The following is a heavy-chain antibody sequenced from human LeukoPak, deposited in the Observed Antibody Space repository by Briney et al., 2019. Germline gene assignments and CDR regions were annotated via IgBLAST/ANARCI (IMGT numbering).Heavy chain of an antibody. CDR1: GYNFTSYW. Sequence: GESLKISCKGSGYNFTSYWIGWVRQMPGKGLEWMGIIYPGDSDTRYSPFFQGQVTISADKSISTAYLQWSSLKASDTAMYYCARDSKGYFWYFNLWGRGTLVTVSS. J-gene: IGHJ2*01. D-gene: IGHD1-26*01. V-gene: IGHV5-51*01. CDR3: ARDSKGYFWYFNL. CDR2: IYPGDSDT.